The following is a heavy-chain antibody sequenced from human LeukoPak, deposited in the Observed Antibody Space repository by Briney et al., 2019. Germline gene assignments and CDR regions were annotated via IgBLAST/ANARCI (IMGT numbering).Heavy chain of an antibody. D-gene: IGHD6-19*01. CDR3: ARGGSGWNYYYYYVDV. J-gene: IGHJ6*03. Sequence: PSETLSLTCTVSGGSISSDSYYWRWIRQPAGKGLEWVVSIYTSGSTNYNPSLKSRVTISVGTSKSQFSLKLSSVTAADTAVYYGARGGSGWNYYYYYVDVWGKGTTVTISS. CDR2: IYTSGST. CDR1: GGSISSDSYY. V-gene: IGHV4-61*02.